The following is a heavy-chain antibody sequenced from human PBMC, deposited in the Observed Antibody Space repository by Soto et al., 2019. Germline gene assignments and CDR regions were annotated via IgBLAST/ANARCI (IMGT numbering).Heavy chain of an antibody. CDR1: SGSISSGNW. CDR3: ARAWGGFDFRYFDL. V-gene: IGHV4-4*02. Sequence: QVQLQGSGPGLVRPSGTLSLTCDVSSGSISSGNWWIWIRQPPGKGLEWIGEISQSGSTNYNPSLKSRVTISLGKSKNQFSLKLTSVTAADTAVYYCARAWGGFDFRYFDLWGRGTLVTVSS. D-gene: IGHD5-12*01. J-gene: IGHJ2*01. CDR2: ISQSGST.